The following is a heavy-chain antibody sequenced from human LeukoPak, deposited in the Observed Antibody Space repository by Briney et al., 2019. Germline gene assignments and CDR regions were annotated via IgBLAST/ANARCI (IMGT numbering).Heavy chain of an antibody. Sequence: GGSLRLSCAASGFTFSSYAMSWVRQAPGKGLEWVSSISGSGGSTYYVDSVKGRFSISRDNSKNTLYLQMNSLRAEDTAVYYCAKDLWGRYGGNSFSQYMDVWGKGTTVTVSS. CDR3: AKDLWGRYGGNSFSQYMDV. V-gene: IGHV3-23*01. D-gene: IGHD4-23*01. CDR2: ISGSGGST. J-gene: IGHJ6*03. CDR1: GFTFSSYA.